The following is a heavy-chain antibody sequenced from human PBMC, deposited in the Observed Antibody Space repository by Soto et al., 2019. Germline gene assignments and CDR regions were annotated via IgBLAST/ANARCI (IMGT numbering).Heavy chain of an antibody. CDR2: INSDGGST. V-gene: IGHV3-74*01. CDR1: GFSFSSNW. J-gene: IGHJ4*02. D-gene: IGHD3-10*01. Sequence: GGSLRLSCAASGFSFSSNWMHWVRQAPGKGLVWVSRINSDGGSTGYADSVKGRFTISRDNAKNSLYLQMNSLRAEDTALYYCARPQGSGSYSPFDYWGQGTLVTVSS. CDR3: ARPQGSGSYSPFDY.